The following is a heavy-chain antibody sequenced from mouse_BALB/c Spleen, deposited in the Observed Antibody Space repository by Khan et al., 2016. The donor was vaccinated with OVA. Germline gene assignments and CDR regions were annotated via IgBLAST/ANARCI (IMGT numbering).Heavy chain of an antibody. D-gene: IGHD2-14*01. CDR2: IWGGGGT. J-gene: IGHJ4*01. CDR1: GFSLSRYN. Sequence: VQLQESGPGPVAPSQSLSITCTVSGFSLSRYNIHWVRQPPGTGLEWLGMIWGGGGTDYNSTLKSRLSISKDNSKSQVFLKLNSLQADDTAMYYCARAYYRYDGYYAMDYWGQGTSVTVSS. CDR3: ARAYYRYDGYYAMDY. V-gene: IGHV2-6-4*01.